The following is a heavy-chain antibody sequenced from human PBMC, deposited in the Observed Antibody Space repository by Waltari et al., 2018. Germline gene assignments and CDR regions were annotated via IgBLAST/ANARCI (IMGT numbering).Heavy chain of an antibody. J-gene: IGHJ4*02. Sequence: QLQLQESGPGLVKPSETLSLTCTVSGGSISSRSYYWGWIRQPPGKGLEWIGSIYYSGSTYYNPSLKSRVTISVDTSRNQFSRKLSAVTAADTAVYYCARQRGAVRGVMSEFDYWGQGTLVTVSS. D-gene: IGHD3-10*01. CDR2: IYYSGST. CDR1: GGSISSRSYY. V-gene: IGHV4-39*01. CDR3: ARQRGAVRGVMSEFDY.